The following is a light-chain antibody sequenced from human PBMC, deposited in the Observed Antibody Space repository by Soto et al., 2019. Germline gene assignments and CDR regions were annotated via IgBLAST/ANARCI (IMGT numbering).Light chain of an antibody. Sequence: DIQLTQTPSFLSASVGDRVTVTCRASQGSTTYLAWYQQKPGKAPKLLIYGVSTLQNGVPSRFSGAGSGTEFTLTITSLQPEDSATYYCQQLNHYPLTFGQGTRLEIK. V-gene: IGKV1-9*01. J-gene: IGKJ5*01. CDR2: GVS. CDR1: QGSTTY. CDR3: QQLNHYPLT.